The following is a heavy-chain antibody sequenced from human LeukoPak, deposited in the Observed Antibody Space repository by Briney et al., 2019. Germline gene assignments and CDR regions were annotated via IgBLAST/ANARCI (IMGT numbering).Heavy chain of an antibody. Sequence: HAGGSLRLSCAASGFTFSSYAMSWVRQAPGKGQEWVSAISGGGGSTYYADSVKGRFSISRDNSKNTLYLQMNSLRAEDTAVYYCAKDRAYSSSWYDGDYWGQGTLVTVSS. D-gene: IGHD6-13*01. J-gene: IGHJ4*02. CDR1: GFTFSSYA. CDR3: AKDRAYSSSWYDGDY. V-gene: IGHV3-23*01. CDR2: ISGGGGST.